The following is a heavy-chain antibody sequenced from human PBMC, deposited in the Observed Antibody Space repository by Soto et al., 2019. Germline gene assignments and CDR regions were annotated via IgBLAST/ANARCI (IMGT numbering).Heavy chain of an antibody. CDR3: ALRSMAVVPEY. V-gene: IGHV4-59*01. Sequence: QVQLQESGPGLVKPLETLSLTCAVSGDSISSYYCMWIRQPPGKGLESIGYLYYGRSANYNPSLKSRVALSVDTSTNQCSLTLSSMTAADTAVYYCALRSMAVVPEYWGQGTLVTVSS. CDR1: GDSISSYY. J-gene: IGHJ4*02. CDR2: LYYGRSA. D-gene: IGHD3-22*01.